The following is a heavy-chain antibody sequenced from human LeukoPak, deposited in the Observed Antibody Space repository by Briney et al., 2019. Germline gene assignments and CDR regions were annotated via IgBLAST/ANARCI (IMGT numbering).Heavy chain of an antibody. V-gene: IGHV4-30-4*08. CDR3: ANLFDCSSTSCYTGYFDY. J-gene: IGHJ4*02. D-gene: IGHD2-2*02. Sequence: PSETLSLTCTVSGGSISSSSYYWGWIRQPPGKGLEWIGYIYYSGSTYYNPSLKSRVTISVDTSKNQFSLKLSSVTAADTAVYYCANLFDCSSTSCYTGYFDYWGQGTLVTVSS. CDR1: GGSISSSSYY. CDR2: IYYSGST.